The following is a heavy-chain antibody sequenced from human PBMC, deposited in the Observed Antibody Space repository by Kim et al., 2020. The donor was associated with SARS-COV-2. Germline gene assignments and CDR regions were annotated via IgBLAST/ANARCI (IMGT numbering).Heavy chain of an antibody. CDR1: GYTFTSYD. CDR3: ARAPQTSGFYSSSWYYYYYGMDV. D-gene: IGHD6-13*01. Sequence: ASVKVSCKASGYTFTSYDINWVRQATGQGLEWMGWMNPNSGNTGYAQKFQGRVTMTRNTSISTAYMELSSLRSEDTAVYYCARAPQTSGFYSSSWYYYYYGMDVWGQGTTVTVSS. CDR2: MNPNSGNT. J-gene: IGHJ6*02. V-gene: IGHV1-8*01.